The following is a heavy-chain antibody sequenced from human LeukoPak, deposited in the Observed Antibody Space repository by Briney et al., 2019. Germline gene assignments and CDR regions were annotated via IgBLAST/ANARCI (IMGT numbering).Heavy chain of an antibody. CDR2: ISAYNGNT. CDR3: AATPRYYDSSGYYY. D-gene: IGHD3-22*01. Sequence: ASVKVCCTASGYTFTSYGISWVRQAPGQGLEWMGWISAYNGNTNYAQKLQGRVTMTTDTSTSTAYMELRSLRPDDTAVYYCAATPRYYDSSGYYYWGQGTLVTVSP. CDR1: GYTFTSYG. J-gene: IGHJ4*02. V-gene: IGHV1-18*01.